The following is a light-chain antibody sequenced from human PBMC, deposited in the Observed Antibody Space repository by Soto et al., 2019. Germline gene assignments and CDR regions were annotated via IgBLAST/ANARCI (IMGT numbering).Light chain of an antibody. CDR3: QKYKSYSWT. CDR1: QNISVW. J-gene: IGKJ1*01. V-gene: IGKV1-5*03. Sequence: DILMTQSPSTLSASVGDRVTITCRASQNISVWLAWYQQKPGKAPRLLIYRTSILESGVPSRFSGSGSGTEFTLTISSLQPDDFATYHCQKYKSYSWTFGQGTKVEIK. CDR2: RTS.